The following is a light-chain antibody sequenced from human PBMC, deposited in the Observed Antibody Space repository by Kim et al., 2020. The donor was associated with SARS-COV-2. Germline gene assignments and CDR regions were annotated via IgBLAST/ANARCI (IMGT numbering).Light chain of an antibody. CDR2: GAS. J-gene: IGKJ4*01. V-gene: IGKV3D-7*01. CDR3: QQDYNLPLT. Sequence: PGERVTLSCRASQSVTSSYLTWFQQKPGQASRLLIFGASTRATGIPARFSGSGSGTDFTLTISSLQPEDFAVYYCQQDYNLPLTFGGGTKVE. CDR1: QSVTSSY.